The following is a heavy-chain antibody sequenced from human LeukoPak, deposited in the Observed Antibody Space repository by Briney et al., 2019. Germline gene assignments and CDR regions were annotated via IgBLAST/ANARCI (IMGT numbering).Heavy chain of an antibody. V-gene: IGHV1-46*01. CDR1: GDNFTSYS. J-gene: IGHJ4*02. Sequence: GASVTVSCKATGDNFTSYSMHGVRQAPGQGLEWMGIINPSGGSTSYAQKFQGRVTMTRDTSTSTVYMELSSLRSEDTAVYYCAREVVVAAIRFDYWGQGTLVTVSS. D-gene: IGHD2-15*01. CDR2: INPSGGST. CDR3: AREVVVAAIRFDY.